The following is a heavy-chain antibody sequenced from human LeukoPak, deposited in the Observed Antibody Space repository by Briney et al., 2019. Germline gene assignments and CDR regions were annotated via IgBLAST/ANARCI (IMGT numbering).Heavy chain of an antibody. CDR2: ISSSSSTV. D-gene: IGHD1-14*01. Sequence: GGSLRLSCTASGFTFSSYGMNWVRQAPGKGLEWVSYISSSSSTVYYADSVKGRFTISRDDAKNSLYLQMNSLRAEDTAVYYCARELATLTFATAWGQGTLVTVSS. CDR3: ARELATLTFATA. V-gene: IGHV3-48*01. CDR1: GFTFSSYG. J-gene: IGHJ5*02.